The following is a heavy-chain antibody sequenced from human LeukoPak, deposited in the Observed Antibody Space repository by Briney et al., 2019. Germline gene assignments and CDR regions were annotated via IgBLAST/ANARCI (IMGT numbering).Heavy chain of an antibody. CDR1: GGSISSYY. D-gene: IGHD3-10*01. V-gene: IGHV4-59*08. Sequence: SETLSLTCTVSGGSISSYYWSWIRQPPGKGLEWIGYFYYSGSTNYNPSLKSRVTISVDTSKNQFSLKLSSVTAADTAVYYCARLGDDAFDIWGQGTMVTVSS. J-gene: IGHJ3*02. CDR2: FYYSGST. CDR3: ARLGDDAFDI.